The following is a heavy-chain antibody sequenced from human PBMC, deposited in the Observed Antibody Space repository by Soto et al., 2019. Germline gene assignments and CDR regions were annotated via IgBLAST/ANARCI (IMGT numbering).Heavy chain of an antibody. CDR1: GYRFTTYW. CDR3: ARQSRWSGLDV. J-gene: IGHJ6*02. CDR2: IYPGDSDT. V-gene: IGHV5-51*01. D-gene: IGHD2-8*01. Sequence: GESLKISCKGSGYRFTTYWIGWVRQMPGKGLEWMGIIYPGDSDTRYSPSFQGQVTISADKSISTAYLQWSSLKASDTAVYYCARQSRWSGLDVWGQGTTVTVSS.